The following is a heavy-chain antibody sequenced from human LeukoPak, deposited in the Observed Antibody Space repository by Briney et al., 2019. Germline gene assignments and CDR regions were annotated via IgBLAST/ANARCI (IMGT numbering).Heavy chain of an antibody. CDR1: GGSISSYY. V-gene: IGHV4-59*12. J-gene: IGHJ6*02. CDR3: VRGGYCTAFSCDYYYGMDV. CDR2: IYYSGST. D-gene: IGHD2-8*02. Sequence: SETLSLTCTVSGGSISSYYWSWIRQPPGKGLEWIGYIYYSGSTNYNPSLKSRVTISVDTSKNQFSLKLSSVTAADTAVYYCVRGGYCTAFSCDYYYGMDVWGRGTTVTVSS.